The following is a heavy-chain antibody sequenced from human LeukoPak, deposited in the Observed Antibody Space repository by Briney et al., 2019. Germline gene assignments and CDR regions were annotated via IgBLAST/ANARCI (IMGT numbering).Heavy chain of an antibody. CDR1: GYIFTSYW. CDR2: IY. Sequence: GESLKISCKGSGYIFTSYWIGWVRQMPGKGLEWMGIIYSPSFQGQVTISADKSISTAYLQWSSLKASDTAMYYCAIRYSGSYNDYWGQGTLVTVSS. J-gene: IGHJ4*02. V-gene: IGHV5-51*01. CDR3: AIRYSGSYNDY. D-gene: IGHD1-26*01.